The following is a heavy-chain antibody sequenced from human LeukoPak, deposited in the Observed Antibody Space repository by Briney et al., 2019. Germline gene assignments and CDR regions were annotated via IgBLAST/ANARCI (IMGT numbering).Heavy chain of an antibody. CDR1: GLSFNTYS. CDR2: INRDGSDK. CDR3: ARDSSPRISGSTWYYDAFDI. Sequence: GASLRLSCAASGLSFNTYSMNWVRQTPGKGLEWVANINRDGSDKHYLDSVEGRFIISRDNAKNSLYLQMNSLRAEDTAVYYCARDSSPRISGSTWYYDAFDIWGQGTMVTVSS. V-gene: IGHV3-7*01. J-gene: IGHJ3*02. D-gene: IGHD6-13*01.